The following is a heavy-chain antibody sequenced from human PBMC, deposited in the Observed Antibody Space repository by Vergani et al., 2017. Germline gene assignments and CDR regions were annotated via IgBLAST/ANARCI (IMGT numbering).Heavy chain of an antibody. J-gene: IGHJ4*02. CDR2: IRYDGSNK. D-gene: IGHD4-17*01. V-gene: IGHV3-30*02. CDR1: GFTFSSYG. CDR3: AKDSGYGDYLIAGGPIDY. Sequence: QVQLVESGGGVVQPGGSLRLSCAASGFTFSSYGMHWVRQAPGKGLEWVAFIRYDGSNKYYAESVKGRFTIARDNSKNTLYVQMNSLRDEDTAVYYCAKDSGYGDYLIAGGPIDYWGQGTLVIVSS.